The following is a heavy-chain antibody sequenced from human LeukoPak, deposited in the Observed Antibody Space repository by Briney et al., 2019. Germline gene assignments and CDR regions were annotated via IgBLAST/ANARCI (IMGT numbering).Heavy chain of an antibody. Sequence: GGSLRLSCAASGFTFDDYGMSWVRQAPGKGLEWVSGINWNGGSTGYVDSVKGRFTISRDNAKNSLYLQMNSLRAEDTALYYCARLYDFWSGSQRDQLPYYYMDVWGQGTLVTVSS. D-gene: IGHD3-3*01. CDR2: INWNGGST. CDR3: ARLYDFWSGSQRDQLPYYYMDV. V-gene: IGHV3-20*04. CDR1: GFTFDDYG. J-gene: IGHJ6*03.